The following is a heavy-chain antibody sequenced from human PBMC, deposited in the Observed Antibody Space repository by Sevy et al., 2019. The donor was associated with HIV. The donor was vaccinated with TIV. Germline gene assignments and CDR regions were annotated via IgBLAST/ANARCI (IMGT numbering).Heavy chain of an antibody. CDR3: ARDKTKEVWYDNSGFGV. D-gene: IGHD3-22*01. CDR1: GFTFTSYT. Sequence: GGSLRLSCEASGFTFTSYTMNWVRQAPGRGLEWVSSITSYSDYIYDSDAVKGRFTISRDNAKNSLYLQMNSLRAEDSAVYYCARDKTKEVWYDNSGFGVWGQGKLVTVSS. J-gene: IGHJ4*02. CDR2: ITSYSDYI. V-gene: IGHV3-21*01.